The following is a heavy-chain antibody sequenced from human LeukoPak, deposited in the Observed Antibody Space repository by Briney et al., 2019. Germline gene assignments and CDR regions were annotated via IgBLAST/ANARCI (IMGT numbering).Heavy chain of an antibody. J-gene: IGHJ4*02. V-gene: IGHV3-23*01. CDR2: VSGSGDGSAGIT. CDR3: AKAGSSSWYLDY. Sequence: GGSLRLSCAASGFSFSTYAMSWVRKAPGKGRGWAPAVSGSGDGSAGITYYADSVKGRFTISRDNSKNTLFLQMNSLRGEDTAVYYCAKAGSSSWYLDYWGQGTLVTVSS. D-gene: IGHD6-13*01. CDR1: GFSFSTYA.